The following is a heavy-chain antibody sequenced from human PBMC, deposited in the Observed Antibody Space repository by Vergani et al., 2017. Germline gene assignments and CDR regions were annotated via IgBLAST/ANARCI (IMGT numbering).Heavy chain of an antibody. D-gene: IGHD6-25*01. Sequence: EVQLVESGGGLVKPGGSLRLSCAASGFTFSSYAMSWVRQAPGKGLEWVSAISGSGGSTYYADSVKGRFTISRENAKNSLYLQMNSLRAGDTAVYYCARGTDSSGHHGKKYGMDVWGQGTTVTVSS. V-gene: IGHV3-23*04. CDR2: ISGSGGST. J-gene: IGHJ6*02. CDR1: GFTFSSYA. CDR3: ARGTDSSGHHGKKYGMDV.